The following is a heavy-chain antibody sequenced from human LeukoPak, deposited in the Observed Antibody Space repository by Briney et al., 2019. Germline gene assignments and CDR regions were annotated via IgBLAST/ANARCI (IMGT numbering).Heavy chain of an antibody. CDR1: GFTFSSHW. D-gene: IGHD6-13*01. V-gene: IGHV3-74*01. CDR2: INSGGTST. Sequence: PGGSLRLSCAASGFTFSSHWMHWVRQAPGKGLVWVSRINSGGTSTTYADSVKGRFTVSRDNAKNTLYLQMNSLRDEDSAVYFCVSCPYTSSWWGVFEMGGQGTMVSVSS. CDR3: VSCPYTSSWWGVFEM. J-gene: IGHJ3*02.